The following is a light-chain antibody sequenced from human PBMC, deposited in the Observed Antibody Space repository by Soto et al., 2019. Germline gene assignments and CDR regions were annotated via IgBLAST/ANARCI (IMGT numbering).Light chain of an antibody. J-gene: IGKJ3*01. Sequence: QMTQSPSSLFPSVGERVPITCKAIQAISNYLNWYQQKPGKAPKLLIYDASNLETGVPSRFSGSGSGTDFTFTISSLQPEDIATYYCQHSFTFGPGTKVDIK. CDR2: DAS. CDR1: QAISNY. CDR3: QHSFT. V-gene: IGKV1-33*01.